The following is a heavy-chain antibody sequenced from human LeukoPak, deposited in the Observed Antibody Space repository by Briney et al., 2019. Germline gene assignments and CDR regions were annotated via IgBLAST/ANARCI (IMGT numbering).Heavy chain of an antibody. J-gene: IGHJ5*02. CDR1: GFSLDNSA. D-gene: IGHD4/OR15-4a*01. V-gene: IGHV3-23*01. CDR2: ITDGGRST. CDR3: AKHPGPYGGNPFNL. Sequence: GGSLRLSCAAPGFSLDNSALSWVRQAPSKGLQWVSSITDGGRSTDYADSVKGRFTISRDNSKNTMYLHINSLTAGDTAVYYCAKHPGPYGGNPFNLWGQGTLVTVSS.